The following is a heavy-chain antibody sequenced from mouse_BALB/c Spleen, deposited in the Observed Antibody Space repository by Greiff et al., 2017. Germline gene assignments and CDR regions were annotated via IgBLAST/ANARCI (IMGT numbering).Heavy chain of an antibody. V-gene: IGHV5-17*02. J-gene: IGHJ3*01. D-gene: IGHD3-3*01. CDR3: ARGLFAY. CDR2: ISSGSSTI. CDR1: GFTFSSFG. Sequence: EVKLVESGGGLVQPGGSRKLSCAASGFTFSSFGMHWVRQAPEKGLEWVAYISSGSSTIYYADTVKGRFTISRDNPKNTLFLQMTRLRSEDTAMYYCARGLFAYWGQGTLVTVSA.